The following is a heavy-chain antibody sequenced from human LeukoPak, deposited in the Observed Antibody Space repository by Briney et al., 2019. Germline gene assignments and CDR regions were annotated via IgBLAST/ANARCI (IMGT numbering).Heavy chain of an antibody. J-gene: IGHJ4*02. CDR1: GGSISSYY. CDR2: IYYSGST. CDR3: ARTIQLWLGGFDY. Sequence: SETLSPTCTVSGGSISSYYWSWIRQPPGKGLEWIGYIYYSGSTNYNPSLKSRVTISVDTSKNQFSLKLSSVTAADTAVYYCARTIQLWLGGFDYWGQGTLVTVSS. D-gene: IGHD5-18*01. V-gene: IGHV4-59*01.